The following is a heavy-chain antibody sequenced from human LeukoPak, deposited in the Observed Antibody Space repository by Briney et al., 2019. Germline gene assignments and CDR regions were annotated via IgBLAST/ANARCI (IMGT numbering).Heavy chain of an antibody. J-gene: IGHJ4*02. CDR2: ISSSSGYV. CDR1: GLTLSSYS. V-gene: IGHV3-21*01. Sequence: GGSLRLSCAASGLTLSSYSMNWVRQAPGKGLEWVSSISSSSGYVFSADSMKGRFTVSRDNSKNSLYLQMNTLRAEDTAVYYCARFPEGSNTWSIDFWGQGTLVSVSS. D-gene: IGHD2-15*01. CDR3: ARFPEGSNTWSIDF.